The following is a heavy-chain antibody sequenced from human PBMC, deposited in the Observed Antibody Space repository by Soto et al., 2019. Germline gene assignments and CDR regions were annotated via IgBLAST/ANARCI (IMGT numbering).Heavy chain of an antibody. CDR1: GDSLRDYS. V-gene: IGHV4-59*08. J-gene: IGHJ6*02. CDR2: ISYSGST. Sequence: SETLSLTCTASGDSLRDYSWSWIRQPPGKGLEWIGYISYSGSTNYNPSLKSRVTISVDTSKNQFSLNLSSVTAADTAVYYCARHDYYYYGMDVWGQGTTVTVSS. CDR3: ARHDYYYYGMDV.